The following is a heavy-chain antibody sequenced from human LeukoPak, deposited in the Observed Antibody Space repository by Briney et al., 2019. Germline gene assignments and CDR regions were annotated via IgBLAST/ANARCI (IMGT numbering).Heavy chain of an antibody. CDR1: GYTFTGYY. Sequence: ASVTVSCKASGYTFTGYYMHWVRQAPGQGLEWMGWINPNSGGTNYAQKFQGRVTMTRDTSISTAYMELSRLRSDDTAVYYCARYGGRTVTTSDYWGQGTLVTVSS. D-gene: IGHD4-17*01. CDR3: ARYGGRTVTTSDY. V-gene: IGHV1-2*02. J-gene: IGHJ4*02. CDR2: INPNSGGT.